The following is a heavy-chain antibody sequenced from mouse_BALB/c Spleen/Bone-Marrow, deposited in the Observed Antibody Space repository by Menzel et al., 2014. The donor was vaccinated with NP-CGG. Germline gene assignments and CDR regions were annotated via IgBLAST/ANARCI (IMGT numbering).Heavy chain of an antibody. J-gene: IGHJ3*01. Sequence: VKLVESGAELVRPGASVTLSCKASGYTFTDYEMHWVKQTPVHGLEWIGAIDPETGGTAYNQKFKGKATLTADKSSSTAYMELRSLTAEDSAVYYCTRSLVRRFAYWGQGTLVTVSA. CDR1: GYTFTDYE. D-gene: IGHD2-14*01. CDR3: TRSLVRRFAY. CDR2: IDPETGGT. V-gene: IGHV1-15*01.